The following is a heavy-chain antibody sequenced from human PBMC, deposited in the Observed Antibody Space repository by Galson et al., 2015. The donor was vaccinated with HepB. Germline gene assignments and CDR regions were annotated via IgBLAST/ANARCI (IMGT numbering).Heavy chain of an antibody. CDR2: IYYSGST. CDR1: GGSISSGGYY. Sequence: TLSLTCTVSGGSISSGGYYWSWIRQHPGKGLEWIGYIYYSGSTYYNPSLKSRVTISVDTSKNQFSLKLSSVTAADTAVYYCARDLYRGGPVTNPYWYFDLWGRGTLVTVSS. V-gene: IGHV4-31*03. J-gene: IGHJ2*01. D-gene: IGHD4-17*01. CDR3: ARDLYRGGPVTNPYWYFDL.